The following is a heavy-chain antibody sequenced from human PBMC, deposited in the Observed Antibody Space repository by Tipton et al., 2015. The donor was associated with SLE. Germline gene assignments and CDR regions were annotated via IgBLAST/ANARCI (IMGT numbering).Heavy chain of an antibody. J-gene: IGHJ5*02. D-gene: IGHD3-22*01. CDR1: GGSISGSSYY. V-gene: IGHV4-39*07. Sequence: TLSLTCTVSGGSISGSSYYWGWIRQPPGKGLEWIGSIYYSGSPYYNPSLKSRVTISLDMSKNQFSLRLSSVTAADTAVYYCPIYYHDSTGLHWFDPWGQGTLVTVSS. CDR2: IYYSGSP. CDR3: PIYYHDSTGLHWFDP.